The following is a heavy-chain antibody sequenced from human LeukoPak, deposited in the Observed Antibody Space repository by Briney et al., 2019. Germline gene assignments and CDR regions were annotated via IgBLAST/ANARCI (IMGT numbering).Heavy chain of an antibody. Sequence: GSSVKVSCKASGGTFSSYAISWVRQAPGQGLEWMGGIIPIFGTANYAQKFQGRVTITTDESTSTAYMELSSLRSEDTAVYYCAREVLYYGDYGNGAIDYWGQGTLVTVSS. D-gene: IGHD4-17*01. V-gene: IGHV1-69*05. CDR3: AREVLYYGDYGNGAIDY. CDR1: GGTFSSYA. J-gene: IGHJ4*02. CDR2: IIPIFGTA.